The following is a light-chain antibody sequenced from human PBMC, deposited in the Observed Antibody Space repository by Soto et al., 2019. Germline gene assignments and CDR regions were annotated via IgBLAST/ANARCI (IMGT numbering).Light chain of an antibody. Sequence: EIVLTQSPGTLYLSPGERATLSCRASQSVSSSYLAWYLQKPGQAPRLLIYGASTRATGIPDRFSGSGSGTDFTLTISRLEPEDFEVYYCQLYGTSPKTLTFGGGTKVEIK. CDR3: QLYGTSPKTLT. CDR1: QSVSSSY. J-gene: IGKJ4*01. CDR2: GAS. V-gene: IGKV3-20*01.